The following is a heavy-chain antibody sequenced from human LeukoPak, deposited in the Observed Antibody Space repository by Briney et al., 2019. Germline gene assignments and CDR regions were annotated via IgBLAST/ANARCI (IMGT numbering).Heavy chain of an antibody. CDR1: GGSISSYY. D-gene: IGHD3-22*01. Sequence: SETLSLTCTVSGGSISSYYWSWIRQPPGKGLEWIGEINHSGSTNYNPSLKSRVTISVDTSKNQFSLKLSSVTAADTAVYYCAADSSGYYRTAFDYWGQGTLVTVSS. CDR2: INHSGST. V-gene: IGHV4-34*01. CDR3: AADSSGYYRTAFDY. J-gene: IGHJ4*02.